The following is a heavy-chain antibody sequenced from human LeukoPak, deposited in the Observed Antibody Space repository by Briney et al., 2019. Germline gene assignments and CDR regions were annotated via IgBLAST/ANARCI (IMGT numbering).Heavy chain of an antibody. CDR3: ATLGFGELFTTSIIGY. CDR1: GGTFSSYA. D-gene: IGHD3-10*01. Sequence: GSSVKVSCKASGGTFSSYAISWVRQAPAQGLEWMGGIIPIFGTANYAQKFQGRVTITADKSTSTAYMELSSLRSEDTAVYYCATLGFGELFTTSIIGYWGQGTLVTVSS. CDR2: IIPIFGTA. J-gene: IGHJ4*02. V-gene: IGHV1-69*06.